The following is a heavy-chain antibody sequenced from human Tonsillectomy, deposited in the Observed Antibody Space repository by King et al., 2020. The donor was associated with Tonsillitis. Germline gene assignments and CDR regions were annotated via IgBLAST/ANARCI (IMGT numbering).Heavy chain of an antibody. D-gene: IGHD6-13*01. J-gene: IGHJ4*02. CDR1: GFTFSSYW. Sequence: VQLVESGGGLVQPGGSLRLSCAASGFTFSSYWMSWVRQAPGKGLEWVANIKQDGSEKYYVDSVKGRFTISRDNAKNPLYLQMNSLRAEDTAVYYCARNPLEEYSSSFGLDYWGQGTLFTVSS. CDR2: IKQDGSEK. V-gene: IGHV3-7*01. CDR3: ARNPLEEYSSSFGLDY.